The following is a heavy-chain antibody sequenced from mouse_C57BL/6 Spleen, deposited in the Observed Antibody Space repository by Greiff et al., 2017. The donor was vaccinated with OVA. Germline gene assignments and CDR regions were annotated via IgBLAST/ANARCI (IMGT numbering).Heavy chain of an antibody. CDR3: ARGYYGSSPYYAMDY. Sequence: EVQLVESGGGLVKPGGSLKLSCAASGFTFSDYGMHWVRQAPEKGLEWVAYISSGSSTIYYADTVKGRFTIPRANAKNTLFLQMTSLRSEDTAMYYCARGYYGSSPYYAMDYWGQGTSVTVSS. V-gene: IGHV5-17*01. CDR2: ISSGSSTI. CDR1: GFTFSDYG. J-gene: IGHJ4*01. D-gene: IGHD1-1*01.